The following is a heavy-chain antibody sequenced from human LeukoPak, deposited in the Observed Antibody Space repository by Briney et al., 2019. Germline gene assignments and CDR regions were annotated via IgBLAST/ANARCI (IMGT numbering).Heavy chain of an antibody. V-gene: IGHV1-46*01. CDR2: INHRGGST. Sequence: GAAVKVSCKTSGYIFTNYYIHWVRQAPGQGLEWMGIINHRGGSTNYEQKFQGRVTMTRDTSTNTVSMDLSSLTSDDTAIYYCARDAYRDGSGSSPNWFDPWGQGILVTVSS. D-gene: IGHD5-18*01. CDR3: ARDAYRDGSGSSPNWFDP. CDR1: GYIFTNYY. J-gene: IGHJ5*02.